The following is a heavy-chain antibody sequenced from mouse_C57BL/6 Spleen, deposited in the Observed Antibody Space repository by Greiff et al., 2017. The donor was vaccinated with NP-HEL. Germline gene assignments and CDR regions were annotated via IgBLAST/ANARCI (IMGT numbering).Heavy chain of an antibody. J-gene: IGHJ4*01. CDR2: IWSDGST. Sequence: VQGVESGPGLVAPSQSLSITCTVSGFSLTSYGVHWVRQPPGKGLEWLVVIWSDGSTTYNSALKSRLSISKDNSKSQVFLKMNSLQTDDTAMYYCARQDSSGYEYYYAMDYWGQGTSVTVSS. CDR1: GFSLTSYG. D-gene: IGHD3-2*02. V-gene: IGHV2-6-1*01. CDR3: ARQDSSGYEYYYAMDY.